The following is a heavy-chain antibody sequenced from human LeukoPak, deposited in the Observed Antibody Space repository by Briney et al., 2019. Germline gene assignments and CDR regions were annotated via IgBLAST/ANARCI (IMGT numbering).Heavy chain of an antibody. D-gene: IGHD1-26*01. CDR2: IEKTGSYV. CDR1: VFSFSNYI. CDR3: AREGVGIKDLDY. J-gene: IGHJ4*02. V-gene: IGHV3-21*01. Sequence: GGSLRLSCAASVFSFSNYIMDWVRQAPGKGGEWVSSIEKTGSYVYHVDSVRGRFTISRDNAKNSLYLQMNSLRAEDTAVYYCAREGVGIKDLDYWGQGTLVTVS.